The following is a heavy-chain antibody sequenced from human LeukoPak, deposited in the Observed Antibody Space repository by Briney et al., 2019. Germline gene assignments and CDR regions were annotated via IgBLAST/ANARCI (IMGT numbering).Heavy chain of an antibody. D-gene: IGHD4-17*01. CDR3: ARDGGYGDGRYYFDY. CDR1: GGSISSYY. J-gene: IGHJ4*02. V-gene: IGHV4-59*01. Sequence: SETLSLTCTVSGGSISSYYWSWIRQPPGKGLEWIGNIYYSGSTNYNPSLKSRVTISVDTSKNQFSLKLSSVTAADTAVYYCARDGGYGDGRYYFDYWGQGTLVTVSS. CDR2: IYYSGST.